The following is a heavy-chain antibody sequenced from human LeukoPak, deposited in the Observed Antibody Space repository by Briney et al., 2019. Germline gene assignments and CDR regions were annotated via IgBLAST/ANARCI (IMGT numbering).Heavy chain of an antibody. CDR2: ISGGSTST. J-gene: IGHJ4*02. CDR1: GFTFSRYS. Sequence: GGSLRLSCAVSGFTFSRYSMNWVRQAPGKGLEWVSVISGGSTSTFYADSVKGRFTISRDNAKNTLYLQMNSLRAEDTAVYYCVSGLIPTGDTRTNYWGQGTLVTVSS. CDR3: VSGLIPTGDTRTNY. D-gene: IGHD3-16*01. V-gene: IGHV3-21*01.